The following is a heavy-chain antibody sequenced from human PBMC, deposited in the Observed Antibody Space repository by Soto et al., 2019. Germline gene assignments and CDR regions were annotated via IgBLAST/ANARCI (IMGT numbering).Heavy chain of an antibody. J-gene: IGHJ4*02. V-gene: IGHV4-4*02. CDR1: GGSFTSNNW. Sequence: PSETLSLTCAASGGSFTSNNWWTWVRQPPGQGLEWIGEIYRTGSTNYNPSLKSRVTIPLDKSENQFSLKVTSLTAADTAVYYCASRDPGTSVDYWGQGTLVTVSS. CDR2: IYRTGST. D-gene: IGHD1-7*01. CDR3: ASRDPGTSVDY.